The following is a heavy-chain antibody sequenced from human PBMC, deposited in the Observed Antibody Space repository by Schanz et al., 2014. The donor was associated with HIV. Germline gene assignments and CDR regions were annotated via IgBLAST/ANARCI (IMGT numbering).Heavy chain of an antibody. D-gene: IGHD2-2*01. CDR3: AKDRRGGYQFLYGLDV. V-gene: IGHV3-21*02. CDR1: GFTFSIYS. CDR2: ISSSGRYI. Sequence: EVQLVESGGGLVKPGGSLRLSCEASGFTFSIYSMNWVRQAPGKGLEWVSSISSSGRYIYYADSVKGRFSISRDKSKNTLYLQMNRLRAEDTAVYYCAKDRRGGYQFLYGLDVWGQGTTVTVSS. J-gene: IGHJ6*02.